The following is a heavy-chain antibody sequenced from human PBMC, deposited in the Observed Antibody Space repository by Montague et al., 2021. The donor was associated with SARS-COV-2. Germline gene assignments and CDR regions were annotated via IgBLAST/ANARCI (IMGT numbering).Heavy chain of an antibody. V-gene: IGHV3-30*04. CDR1: GFYFSYA. J-gene: IGHJ4*02. D-gene: IGHD1-26*01. Sequence: SLRLSCAASGFYFSYAMHWVRQAPGKGLEWVALISNDGSNKHYADSVKGRFTISRDNSKSTLYLQVNSLRAEDTAVYSCARESGSFHDGGYFDYWGQGSLVTVSS. CDR2: ISNDGSNK. CDR3: ARESGSFHDGGYFDY.